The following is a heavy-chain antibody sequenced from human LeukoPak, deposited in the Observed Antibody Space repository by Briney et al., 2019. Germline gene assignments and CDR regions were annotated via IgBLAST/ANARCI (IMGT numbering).Heavy chain of an antibody. D-gene: IGHD3-22*01. J-gene: IGHJ4*02. CDR1: GFVFSDHG. Sequence: GGSLRLSCAASGFVFSDHGTHWVRQAPGKGLEWVAVISRHGSTKIYAASVKGRFTISRDNSKNTMYLQMDSLRPEDTAVYYCARSGDSGYYGDWGQGTLVTVSS. CDR3: ARSGDSGYYGD. V-gene: IGHV3-30*03. CDR2: ISRHGSTK.